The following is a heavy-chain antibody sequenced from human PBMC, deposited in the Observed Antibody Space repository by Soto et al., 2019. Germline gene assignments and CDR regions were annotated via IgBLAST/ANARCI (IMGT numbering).Heavy chain of an antibody. V-gene: IGHV1-69*01. D-gene: IGHD2-21*02. J-gene: IGHJ4*02. CDR3: AREVVTETTWGSFDS. CDR1: GGGTLSNDG. Sequence: QVHLVQSGADVRKSGSSVRVSCTASGGGTLSNDGISWVRQAPGQGLEWLGRIIPFFGTPDYSQSFQGRLTIPADASTGTVYMVLRSLKSDDTAVYYCAREVVTETTWGSFDSWGQGTLVTVSS. CDR2: IIPFFGTP.